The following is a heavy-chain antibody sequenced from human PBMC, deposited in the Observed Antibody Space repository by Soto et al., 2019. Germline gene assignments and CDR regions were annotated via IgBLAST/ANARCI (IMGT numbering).Heavy chain of an antibody. D-gene: IGHD2-8*01. Sequence: PSETLSLTCAVYGGSPSRYHESWIRQPPGKRLEWIGEINHSGSTNYNPSLKSRVTISVDTSKNQFSLKLGSVTAAGTSVYYCARARRIVLMVYARYWFAPRGQGSRVTVSS. J-gene: IGHJ5*02. V-gene: IGHV4-34*01. CDR1: GGSPSRYH. CDR2: INHSGST. CDR3: ARARRIVLMVYARYWFAP.